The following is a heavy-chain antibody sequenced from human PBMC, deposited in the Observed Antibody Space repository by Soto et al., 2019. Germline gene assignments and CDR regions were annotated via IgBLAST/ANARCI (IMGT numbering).Heavy chain of an antibody. CDR1: GFTFSTYA. Sequence: QVQLVESGGGVVQPGGSLRLSCSASGFTFSTYAFHWVRQAPGKGLEWVAVIIYDGTKDYYADSVEGRFTISRDNSENTVYLQMNSLRRDDTAVYYCARERDPFDRDSSHDAFPLWGQGTTVTVSS. CDR3: ARERDPFDRDSSHDAFPL. D-gene: IGHD3-16*01. V-gene: IGHV3-30-3*01. CDR2: IIYDGTKD. J-gene: IGHJ6*02.